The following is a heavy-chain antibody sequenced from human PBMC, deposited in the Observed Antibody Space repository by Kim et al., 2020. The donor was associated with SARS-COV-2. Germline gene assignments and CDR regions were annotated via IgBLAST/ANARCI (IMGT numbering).Heavy chain of an antibody. J-gene: IGHJ4*02. D-gene: IGHD3-3*01. V-gene: IGHV4-39*01. Sequence: NPSPKSRITLSVDTSKNQFSLRLTSVNAADTAVYYCARQTYDFWTGYGDSWGQGTLVTVSS. CDR3: ARQTYDFWTGYGDS.